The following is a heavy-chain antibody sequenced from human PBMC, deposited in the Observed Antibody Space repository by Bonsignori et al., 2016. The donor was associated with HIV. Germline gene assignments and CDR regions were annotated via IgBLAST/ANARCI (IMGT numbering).Heavy chain of an antibody. J-gene: IGHJ4*02. CDR2: INHSGST. Sequence: SETLSLTCAVYGGSFSGYYWSWIRQPPGKGLEWIGEINHSGSTNYNPSLKSRVTISVDTSKNQFSLKLSSVTAADTAVYYCARGRMVRGVINRHNYFDYWGQGTLVTVSS. CDR1: GGSFSGYY. D-gene: IGHD3-10*01. V-gene: IGHV4-34*01. CDR3: ARGRMVRGVINRHNYFDY.